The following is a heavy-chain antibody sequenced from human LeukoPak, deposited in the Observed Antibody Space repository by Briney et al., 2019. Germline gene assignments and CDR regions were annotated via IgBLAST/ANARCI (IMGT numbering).Heavy chain of an antibody. CDR3: ARVGIYRPGSSYFDH. Sequence: GGSLRLSCAASGITVSSSFMSWVRQVPGKGLEWVSIIYAAGATYTADSVTGRFTISRDTSKNMLNLEMNSLRPEDTAVYFCARVGIYRPGSSYFDHWGQGTLVTVSS. V-gene: IGHV3-66*01. J-gene: IGHJ4*02. CDR2: IYAAGAT. CDR1: GITVSSSF. D-gene: IGHD3-10*01.